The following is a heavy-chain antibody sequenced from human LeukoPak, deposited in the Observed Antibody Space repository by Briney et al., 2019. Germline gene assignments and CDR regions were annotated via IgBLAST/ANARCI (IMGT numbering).Heavy chain of an antibody. CDR1: GGSISSSSYY. CDR3: ARAMVRGVIRRPGYYYYYMDV. D-gene: IGHD3-10*01. CDR2: IYYSGST. J-gene: IGHJ6*03. Sequence: PSETLSLTCTVSGGSISSSSYYWGWIRQPPGKGLEWIGSIYYSGSTYYNPSLKSRVTISVDTSKNQFSLKLSSVTAADTAVYYCARAMVRGVIRRPGYYYYYMDVWGKGTTVTVSS. V-gene: IGHV4-39*07.